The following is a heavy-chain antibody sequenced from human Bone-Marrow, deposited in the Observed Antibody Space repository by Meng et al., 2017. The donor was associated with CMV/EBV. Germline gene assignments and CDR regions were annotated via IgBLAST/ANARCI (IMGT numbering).Heavy chain of an antibody. V-gene: IGHV3-48*04. CDR3: ARDPYGDYYFDY. J-gene: IGHJ4*02. D-gene: IGHD4-17*01. CDR2: ISSSGSTI. Sequence: GGSLRLSCAASGFTFSYYSMNWVRQAPGKGLEWVSYISSSGSTIYYADSVKGRFTISRDNAKNSLYLQMNSLRAEDTAVYYCARDPYGDYYFDYWGQGTLVTVSS. CDR1: GFTFSYYS.